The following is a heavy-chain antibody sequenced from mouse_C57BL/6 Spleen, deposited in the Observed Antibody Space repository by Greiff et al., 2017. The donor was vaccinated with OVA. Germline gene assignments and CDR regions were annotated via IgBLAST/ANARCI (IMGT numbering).Heavy chain of an antibody. V-gene: IGHV1-69*01. CDR2: IDPSDSYP. D-gene: IGHD1-1*01. CDR3: ARYYGSSYRYFDV. J-gene: IGHJ1*03. Sequence: QVQLKQPGAELVMPGASVKLSCKASGYTFTSYWMHWVKLRPGQGLEWIGEIDPSDSYPNYIQKSKGKSTLTVDQSSSTAYRQRSSLTSEDAAVYYCARYYGSSYRYFDVWGTGTTVTVSS. CDR1: GYTFTSYW.